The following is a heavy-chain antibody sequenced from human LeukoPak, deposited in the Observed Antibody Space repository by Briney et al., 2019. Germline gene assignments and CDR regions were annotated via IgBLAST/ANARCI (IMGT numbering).Heavy chain of an antibody. CDR2: ISSGGNT. CDR1: GFIVSSNS. D-gene: IGHD2-15*01. Sequence: GGSLRLSCKVSGFIVSSNSWSWVRQAPGKGLEWVSFISSGGNTDHSDSVKGRFTISRDNSKNTLYLQMNSLRAEDTAIYYCARRAGEYSHPYDYWGQGTLVTVSS. J-gene: IGHJ4*02. CDR3: ARRAGEYSHPYDY. V-gene: IGHV3-53*01.